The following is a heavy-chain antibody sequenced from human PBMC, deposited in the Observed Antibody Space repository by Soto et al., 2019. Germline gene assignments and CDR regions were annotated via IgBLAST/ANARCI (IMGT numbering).Heavy chain of an antibody. CDR3: ATPHSSWYYYFDY. CDR2: IIPILGIA. Sequence: SVKVSCKASGGTFSSYTISWVRQAPGQGLEWMGRIIPILGIANYAQKFQGRVTITADTSTDTAYMELSSLRSEDTAVYYCATPHSSWYYYFDYWGQGTLVTV. V-gene: IGHV1-69*02. D-gene: IGHD6-13*01. CDR1: GGTFSSYT. J-gene: IGHJ4*02.